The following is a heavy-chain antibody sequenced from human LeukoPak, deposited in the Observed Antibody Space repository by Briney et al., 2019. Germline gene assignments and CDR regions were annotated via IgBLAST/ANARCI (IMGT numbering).Heavy chain of an antibody. CDR1: GFPFTNNW. CDR2: IKSDGSEK. Sequence: GGSLRLSCAASGFPFTNNWMSWVRQAPGKGLEWVANIKSDGSEKYYVDSVEGRFTISRDNARDTVSLQMDSLRDEDTAVYYCVRALGSPTADHWGQVTLVTVSS. V-gene: IGHV3-7*01. D-gene: IGHD3-16*01. J-gene: IGHJ4*02. CDR3: VRALGSPTADH.